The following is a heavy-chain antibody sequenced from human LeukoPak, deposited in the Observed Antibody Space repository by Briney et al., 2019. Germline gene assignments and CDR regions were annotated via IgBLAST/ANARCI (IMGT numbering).Heavy chain of an antibody. V-gene: IGHV3-7*01. CDR2: IKQDGSLK. J-gene: IGHJ4*02. D-gene: IGHD3-10*01. CDR3: ATKAAPSRANPFDY. CDR1: GFIFNNYW. Sequence: GGSLRLSCVASGFIFNNYWMSWVRQAPGKGLEWVANIKQDGSLKFYVDSLKGRFTISRDNAKHSLYLQMNSLRAEDTAVYYCATKAAPSRANPFDYWGQGTLVTVSS.